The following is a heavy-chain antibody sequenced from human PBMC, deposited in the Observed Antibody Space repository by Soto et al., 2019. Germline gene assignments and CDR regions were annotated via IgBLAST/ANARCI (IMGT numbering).Heavy chain of an antibody. D-gene: IGHD2-2*01. J-gene: IGHJ4*02. CDR2: MQPSTGRT. CDR3: AKVGRIVVLPAAVSAIDY. Sequence: ASVKVSCKASGYSFTSLDINWVRQTAGQGLEWMGWMQPSTGRTGYAQKFQGRVTMTRDTSINTAYMELTTLTSDDTAFYYCAKVGRIVVLPAAVSAIDYWGQGTLVTVSS. CDR1: GYSFTSLD. V-gene: IGHV1-8*01.